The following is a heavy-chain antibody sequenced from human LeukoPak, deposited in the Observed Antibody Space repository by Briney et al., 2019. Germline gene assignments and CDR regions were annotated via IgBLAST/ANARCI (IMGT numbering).Heavy chain of an antibody. Sequence: PGGSLRLSCAASGFTFSSYAMSWVRQAPGKGLEWVSAISSIGGSTYYADPVKGRFTISRDNSKNTLFLQMDSLRAEDTALYYCAKDLVDTANWGQGTLVTVSS. CDR3: AKDLVDTAN. V-gene: IGHV3-23*01. J-gene: IGHJ4*02. CDR1: GFTFSSYA. CDR2: ISSIGGST. D-gene: IGHD5-18*01.